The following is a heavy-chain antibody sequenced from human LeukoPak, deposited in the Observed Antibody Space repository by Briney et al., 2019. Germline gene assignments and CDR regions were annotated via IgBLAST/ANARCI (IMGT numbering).Heavy chain of an antibody. J-gene: IGHJ4*02. Sequence: SETLSLTCTVSGASLSSGSYYWSWIRQPAGKGLEWIGRIYPSGTTNYNPSLKSRVAISLDTSKNQFALSLSSVTAADTAVYYCAKVKGGYFYALDSWGQGTLVTVHS. D-gene: IGHD5-12*01. CDR2: IYPSGTT. V-gene: IGHV4-61*10. CDR1: GASLSSGSYY. CDR3: AKVKGGYFYALDS.